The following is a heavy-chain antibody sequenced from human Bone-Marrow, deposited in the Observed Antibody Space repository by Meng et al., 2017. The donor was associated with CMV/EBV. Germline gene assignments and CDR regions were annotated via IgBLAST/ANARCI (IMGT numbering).Heavy chain of an antibody. CDR1: GYSISSGYY. CDR2: IYHSGST. V-gene: IGHV4-38-2*02. Sequence: SETLSLTCTVSGYSISSGYYWGWIRQPPGKGLEWIGSIYHSGSTYYNPSLKSRVTISVDTSKNQFSLKLSSVTAADTAVYYCASLHGYCSSTSCYTPWGQGKMVTVSS. CDR3: ASLHGYCSSTSCYTP. J-gene: IGHJ3*01. D-gene: IGHD2-2*02.